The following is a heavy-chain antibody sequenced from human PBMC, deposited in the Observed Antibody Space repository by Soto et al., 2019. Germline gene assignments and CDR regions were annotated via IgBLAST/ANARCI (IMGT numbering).Heavy chain of an antibody. CDR3: ARVSATGTRWFDP. CDR1: GGSFSGGAYY. V-gene: IGHV4-31*03. Sequence: QVQLQESGPGLVKPSQNLSLTCTVSGGSFSGGAYYWSWVRRHPGMGLEWIGYISYRGTPYYNPSLKSRLTISVYASKNQFSLRLSSVTAADTAVYYCARVSATGTRWFDPWGQGTLVTVSS. CDR2: ISYRGTP. D-gene: IGHD6-13*01. J-gene: IGHJ5*02.